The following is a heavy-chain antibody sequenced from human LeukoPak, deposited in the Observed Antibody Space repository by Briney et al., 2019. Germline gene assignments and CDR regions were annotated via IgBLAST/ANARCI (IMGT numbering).Heavy chain of an antibody. V-gene: IGHV3-23*01. CDR2: ISGSGGST. CDR3: VKDPDPRYCSSTSCSPI. J-gene: IGHJ3*02. Sequence: QPGGSLRLSCAASGFTFSSYAMSWGRQAPGKGLEWVSAISGSGGSTYYADSVKGRFTISRDNSKNTLYLQMNSLRVEDTAVYYCVKDPDPRYCSSTSCSPIWGQGTMVTVSS. CDR1: GFTFSSYA. D-gene: IGHD2-2*01.